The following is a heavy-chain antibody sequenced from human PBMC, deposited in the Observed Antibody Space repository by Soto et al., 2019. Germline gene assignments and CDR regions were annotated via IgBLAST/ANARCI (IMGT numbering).Heavy chain of an antibody. CDR1: GGTFSSYA. V-gene: IGHV1-69*13. J-gene: IGHJ6*02. CDR3: ARDRITIFGVAEEYYYGMDV. Sequence: SVKVSCKASGGTFSSYAISWVRQAPGLGLEWMGGIIPIFGTANYAQKFQGRVTITADESTSTAYMELSSLRSEDTAVYYCARDRITIFGVAEEYYYGMDVWGQGTTVTVSS. D-gene: IGHD3-3*01. CDR2: IIPIFGTA.